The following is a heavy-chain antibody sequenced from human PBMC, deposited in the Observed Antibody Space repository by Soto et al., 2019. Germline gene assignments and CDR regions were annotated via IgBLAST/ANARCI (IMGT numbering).Heavy chain of an antibody. CDR3: ARDRSADRFVQYFQH. Sequence: PGGSLRLSCVASGFTFSNYWMHWVRQAPEKGLVWVSRINTDGSSTYYADSVKGRFTISRDNAKKTLYLQMNSLTSEDTAVYYCARDRSADRFVQYFQHWGPGTLVTVSS. J-gene: IGHJ1*01. CDR2: INTDGSST. V-gene: IGHV3-74*01. CDR1: GFTFSNYW. D-gene: IGHD6-19*01.